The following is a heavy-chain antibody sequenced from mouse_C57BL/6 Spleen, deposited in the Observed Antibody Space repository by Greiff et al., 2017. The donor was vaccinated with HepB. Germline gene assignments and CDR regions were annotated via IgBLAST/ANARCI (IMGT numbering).Heavy chain of an antibody. Sequence: EVQLQQSGAELVRPGASVKLSCTASGFNIKDDYMHWVKQRPEQGLEWIGWIDPENGDTEYASKFQGKATITADTSSNTAYLQLSSLTSEDTAVYYCTTRTTVVAFDWYFDVWGTGTTVTVSS. V-gene: IGHV14-4*01. D-gene: IGHD1-1*01. CDR2: IDPENGDT. CDR3: TTRTTVVAFDWYFDV. J-gene: IGHJ1*03. CDR1: GFNIKDDY.